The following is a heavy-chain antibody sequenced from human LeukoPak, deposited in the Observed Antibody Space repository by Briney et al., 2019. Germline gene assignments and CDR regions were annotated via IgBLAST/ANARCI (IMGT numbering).Heavy chain of an antibody. J-gene: IGHJ4*02. CDR3: AKDSVAAKYYFDY. CDR2: IRYDGSNK. CDR1: GFTFSSYG. V-gene: IGHV3-30*02. Sequence: GGSLTLSCPASGFTFSSYGMHWVRQAPGKGLEWVAFIRYDGSNKYYADSVKGRFTISRDNSKNKLYLQMNSLGAEATAVYYCAKDSVAAKYYFDYWGRGTLVTVSS. D-gene: IGHD2-15*01.